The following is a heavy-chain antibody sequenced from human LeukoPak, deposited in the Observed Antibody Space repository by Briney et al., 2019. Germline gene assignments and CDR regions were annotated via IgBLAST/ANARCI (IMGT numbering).Heavy chain of an antibody. Sequence: GASVKVSCKASGGTFSSYAISWVRQAPGQGLEWMGRIIPILGIANYAQKFQGRVTITADKSTSTAYMELSSLRSEDTAVYYCARDPAGTMTRPNDAFDIWGQGTMVTVSS. CDR3: ARDPAGTMTRPNDAFDI. V-gene: IGHV1-69*04. J-gene: IGHJ3*02. CDR2: IIPILGIA. CDR1: GGTFSSYA. D-gene: IGHD4-17*01.